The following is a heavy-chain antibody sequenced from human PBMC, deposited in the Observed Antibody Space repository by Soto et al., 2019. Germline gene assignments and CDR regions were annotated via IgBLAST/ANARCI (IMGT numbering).Heavy chain of an antibody. J-gene: IGHJ6*02. Sequence: ASVKVSCKASGYTFTSYGISWVRQAPGQGLEWMGWISAYNGNTNYAQKLQGRVTMTTDTSTSTAYMELRGLRSDDTAVYYCARGLFYYDSSGPPYGMDVWGQGTTVTVSS. CDR1: GYTFTSYG. D-gene: IGHD3-22*01. CDR3: ARGLFYYDSSGPPYGMDV. CDR2: ISAYNGNT. V-gene: IGHV1-18*01.